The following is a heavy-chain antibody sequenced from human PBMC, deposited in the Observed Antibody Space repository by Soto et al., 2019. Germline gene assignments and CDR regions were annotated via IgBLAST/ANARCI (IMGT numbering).Heavy chain of an antibody. D-gene: IGHD3-10*01. CDR1: GGSISSSSYY. J-gene: IGHJ5*02. CDR3: ARPHGSGSYVDSWFDP. V-gene: IGHV4-39*01. Sequence: PSETLSLTCTVSGGSISSSSYYWGWIRQPPGKGLEWIGSIYYSGSTYYNPSLKSRVTISVDTSKNQFSLKLSSVTAADTAVYYCARPHGSGSYVDSWFDPWGQGTLVTVSS. CDR2: IYYSGST.